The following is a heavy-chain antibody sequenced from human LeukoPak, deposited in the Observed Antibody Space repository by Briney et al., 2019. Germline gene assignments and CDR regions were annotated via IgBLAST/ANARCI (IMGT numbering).Heavy chain of an antibody. V-gene: IGHV3-21*01. D-gene: IGHD5-12*01. Sequence: GGSLRLSCAASGFTFSSYSMNWVRQAPGKGLEWVSSISSSSSYIYYADSVKGRFTISRDNAKNSLYLQMNSLRAEETAVYYYISLHIVATIPYYYYCMDVWGKGATVTVSS. J-gene: IGHJ6*04. CDR3: ISLHIVATIPYYYYCMDV. CDR2: ISSSSSYI. CDR1: GFTFSSYS.